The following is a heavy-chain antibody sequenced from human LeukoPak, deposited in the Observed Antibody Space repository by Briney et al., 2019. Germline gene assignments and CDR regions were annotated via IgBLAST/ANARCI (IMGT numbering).Heavy chain of an antibody. CDR1: GGSFSGYY. J-gene: IGHJ6*03. D-gene: IGHD3-10*01. CDR2: INHSGST. Sequence: SETLSLTCAVYGGSFSGYYWSWIRQPPGKGLEWIGEINHSGSTNYNPSLKSRVTISVDTSKNQLSLKLSSVTAADTAVYYCARTGLLWSGYYYYYMDVWGRGTTVTVSS. CDR3: ARTGLLWSGYYYYYMDV. V-gene: IGHV4-34*01.